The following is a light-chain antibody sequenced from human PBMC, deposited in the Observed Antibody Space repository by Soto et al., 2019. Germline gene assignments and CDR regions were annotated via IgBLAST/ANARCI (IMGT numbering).Light chain of an antibody. CDR1: QSVLYSTTNRNS. CDR3: QQYYRAPFT. CDR2: WAD. V-gene: IGKV4-1*01. Sequence: DNVLTESPDSLAFPRVEVASCNCTTSQSVLYSTTNRNSLAWYQQKPGQSPKLLIQWADTRQDGVPERFSGSGSRTDFTLTITSLQAEDVAVYYCQQYYRAPFTFGPGTKVDIK. J-gene: IGKJ3*01.